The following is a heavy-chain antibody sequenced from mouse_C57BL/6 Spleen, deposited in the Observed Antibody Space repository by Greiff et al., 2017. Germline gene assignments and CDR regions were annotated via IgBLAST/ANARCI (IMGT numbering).Heavy chain of an antibody. CDR2: IHPNSGST. CDR3: ARGPNLLLRSYYFDY. J-gene: IGHJ2*01. Sequence: VQLQQPGAELVKPGASVKLSCKASGYTFTSYWMHWVKQRPGQGLEWIGMIHPNSGSTNYNEKFKSKATLTVDKSSSTAYMQLSSLTSEDSAVYYCARGPNLLLRSYYFDYWGQGTTLTVSS. CDR1: GYTFTSYW. D-gene: IGHD1-1*01. V-gene: IGHV1-64*01.